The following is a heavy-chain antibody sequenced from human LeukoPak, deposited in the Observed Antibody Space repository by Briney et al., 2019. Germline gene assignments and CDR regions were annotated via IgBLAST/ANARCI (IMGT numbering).Heavy chain of an antibody. CDR2: ISGDGGST. CDR1: GFTFDDYA. V-gene: IGHV3-43*02. CDR3: AKDILVRTRKNDLWSGSTFP. J-gene: IGHJ5*02. D-gene: IGHD3-3*01. Sequence: PGGSLRLSCAASGFTFDDYAMHWVRQAPGKGLEWVSLISGDGGSTYYADSVKGRFTISRDNSKNSLYLQMNSLRTEDTALYYCAKDILVRTRKNDLWSGSTFPWGQGTLVTVSS.